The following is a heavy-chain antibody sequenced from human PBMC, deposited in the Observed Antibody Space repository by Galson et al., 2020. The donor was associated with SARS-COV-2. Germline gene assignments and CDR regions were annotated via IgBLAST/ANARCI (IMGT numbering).Heavy chain of an antibody. J-gene: IGHJ4*02. Sequence: SETLSLTCTVSGGSISSGSYYWSWIRQPAGKGLEWIGRIYTSGSTNYNPSLKSRVTISVDTSKNQFSLKLSSVTAADTAVYYCAREGSSWYYVDYWGQGTLVTVSS. V-gene: IGHV4-61*02. CDR2: IYTSGST. CDR1: GGSISSGSYY. CDR3: AREGSSWYYVDY. D-gene: IGHD6-13*01.